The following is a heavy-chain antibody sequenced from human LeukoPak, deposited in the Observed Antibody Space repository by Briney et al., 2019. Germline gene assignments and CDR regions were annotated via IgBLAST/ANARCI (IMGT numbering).Heavy chain of an antibody. V-gene: IGHV3-30*18. CDR3: AKERFDY. CDR1: GFTFSSYG. Sequence: GGSLRLSCAASGFTFSSYGMHWVRQAPGKGLEWVSVISYDGSNKYYADSVKGRFTISRDNSKNTLYLQMNSLRAEDTAVYYCAKERFDYWGQGTLVTVSS. CDR2: ISYDGSNK. J-gene: IGHJ4*02.